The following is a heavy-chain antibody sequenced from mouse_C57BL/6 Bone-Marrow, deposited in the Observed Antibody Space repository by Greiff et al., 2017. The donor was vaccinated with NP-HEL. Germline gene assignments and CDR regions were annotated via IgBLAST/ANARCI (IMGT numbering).Heavy chain of an antibody. D-gene: IGHD1-1*01. J-gene: IGHJ1*03. Sequence: LVESGAELARPGASVKMSCKASGYTFTSYTMHWVKQRPGQGLEWIGYINPSSGYTKYNQKFKDKATLTADKSSSTAYMQLSSLTSEDSAVYYCARRIFITARYFDVWGTGTTVTVSS. V-gene: IGHV1-4*01. CDR3: ARRIFITARYFDV. CDR2: INPSSGYT. CDR1: GYTFTSYT.